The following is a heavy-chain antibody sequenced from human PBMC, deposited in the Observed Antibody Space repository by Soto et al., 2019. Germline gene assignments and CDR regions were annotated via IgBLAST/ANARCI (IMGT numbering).Heavy chain of an antibody. Sequence: GASVKVSCKASGYTFTSYGISWVRQAPGQGLEWMGWISAYNGNTNYAQKLQGRVTMTTDTSTSTAYMELRSLRSDDTAVYYCAREPKSKTGTTRPYYYYGMDVWGQGTTVTVSS. V-gene: IGHV1-18*01. J-gene: IGHJ6*02. CDR1: GYTFTSYG. CDR2: ISAYNGNT. D-gene: IGHD1-1*01. CDR3: AREPKSKTGTTRPYYYYGMDV.